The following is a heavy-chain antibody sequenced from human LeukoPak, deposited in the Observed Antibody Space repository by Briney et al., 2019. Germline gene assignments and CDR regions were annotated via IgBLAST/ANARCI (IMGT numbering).Heavy chain of an antibody. Sequence: GGSLRLSCAASGFTFSSYGMHWVRQAPGKGLEWVAFIRYDGSNKYYADSVKGRFTISRDNSKNTLYLQMNSLRAEDTAVYYCAKGPTVSSSWYPYYYYMDVWGKGTTVTVSS. CDR3: AKGPTVSSSWYPYYYYMDV. CDR1: GFTFSSYG. V-gene: IGHV3-30*02. J-gene: IGHJ6*03. D-gene: IGHD6-13*01. CDR2: IRYDGSNK.